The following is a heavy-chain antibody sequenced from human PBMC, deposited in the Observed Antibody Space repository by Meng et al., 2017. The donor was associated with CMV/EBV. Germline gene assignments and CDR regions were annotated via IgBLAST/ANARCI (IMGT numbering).Heavy chain of an antibody. CDR3: GRGLGTLRFLEWLPLDFDY. D-gene: IGHD3-3*01. J-gene: IGHJ4*02. CDR1: GFTFSSYA. V-gene: IGHV3-30*04. Sequence: GESLKISCAASGFTFSSYAMHWVRQAPGKGLEWVAVISYDGSNKYYADSVKGRFTISRDNSKNTLYLQMNSLGAEDTAGYYCGRGLGTLRFLEWLPLDFDYWGQGTLVTVSS. CDR2: ISYDGSNK.